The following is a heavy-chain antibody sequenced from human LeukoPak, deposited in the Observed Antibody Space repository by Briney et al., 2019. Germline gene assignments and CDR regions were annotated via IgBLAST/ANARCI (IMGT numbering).Heavy chain of an antibody. Sequence: GASVKVSCKASGYTFTSYYMHWVRQAPGQGLEWMGIINPSGGSTSYAQKFQGRVTMTRDTSTSTVYMELSSLRSEDTAVYYCAGAGRADSGGLYYFFLYGMDVWGQGTTVTVSS. CDR1: GYTFTSYY. V-gene: IGHV1-46*01. CDR2: INPSGGST. CDR3: AGAGRADSGGLYYFFLYGMDV. J-gene: IGHJ6*02. D-gene: IGHD3-10*01.